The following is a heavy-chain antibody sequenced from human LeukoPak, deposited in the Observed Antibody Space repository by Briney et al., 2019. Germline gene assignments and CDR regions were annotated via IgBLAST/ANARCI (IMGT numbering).Heavy chain of an antibody. V-gene: IGHV3-30*04. D-gene: IGHD2-21*01. CDR1: AFTFTNYA. Sequence: PGRSLRLSCAASAFTFTNYAIHWVRQAPGKGLEWGADISFHGHNQYYAGSVRGRFTVSRDNSKNTVYLQLNSLRANDTAVYYCARGRMAAGGDSLDYFIYWGQGTLVTVSS. CDR2: ISFHGHNQ. J-gene: IGHJ4*02. CDR3: ARGRMAAGGDSLDYFIY.